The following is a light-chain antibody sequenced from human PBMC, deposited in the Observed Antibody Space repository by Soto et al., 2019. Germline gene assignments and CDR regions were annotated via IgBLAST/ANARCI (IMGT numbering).Light chain of an antibody. CDR1: QSISIW. J-gene: IGKJ1*01. V-gene: IGKV1-5*03. CDR2: KTS. CDR3: QHWNDYSWT. Sequence: DIHMTQSPSTLSASVGDRVTITCRASQSISIWLAWYQQKPGKAPNLLIYKTSSLGTGVPSRFSGSGSGTEFTLTISSLQPDDFATYYCQHWNDYSWTFGQGTKVEVK.